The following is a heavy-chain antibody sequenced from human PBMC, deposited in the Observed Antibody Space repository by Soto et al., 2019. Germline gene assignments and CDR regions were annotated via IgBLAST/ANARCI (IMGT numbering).Heavy chain of an antibody. CDR2: ISYSGSP. V-gene: IGHV4-39*01. D-gene: IGHD2-15*01. CDR3: AALLGHCSGGTCFSRWFDP. J-gene: IGHJ5*02. CDR1: GGSISSESYF. Sequence: QLQLQESGPGLAKPSETLSLTCTVSGGSISSESYFWGWVRQPSGKGLEWVGTISYSGSPFFNPSLKGRATLSVDTSKNQFSLRLSAVTAADSAVYFCAALLGHCSGGTCFSRWFDPWGQGSLVTVSS.